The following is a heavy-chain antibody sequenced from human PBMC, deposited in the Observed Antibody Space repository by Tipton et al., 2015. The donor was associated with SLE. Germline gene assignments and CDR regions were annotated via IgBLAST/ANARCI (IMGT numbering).Heavy chain of an antibody. V-gene: IGHV4-61*09. CDR2: IFTTGFT. CDR3: ARGRITAAGWYYFDY. D-gene: IGHD6-13*01. J-gene: IGHJ4*02. CDR1: GASIRNNYDY. Sequence: TLSLTCTVSGASIRNNYDYWSLIRQPAGKGREWTGHIFTTGFTNYKPSLQSRVRTSLNTSSNHFSLQLNSVTAADTAVYYCARGRITAAGWYYFDYWGQGMLVTVSS.